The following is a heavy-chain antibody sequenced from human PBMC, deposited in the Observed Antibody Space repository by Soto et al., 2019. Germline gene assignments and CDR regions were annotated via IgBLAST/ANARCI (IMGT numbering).Heavy chain of an antibody. CDR2: IYYSGST. V-gene: IGHV4-30-4*01. J-gene: IGHJ5*02. D-gene: IGHD6-13*01. Sequence: QVQLQESGPGLVKPSQTLSLTCTVSGGSISSGDYYWSWVRQPPGKGLEWIGYIYYSGSTYYNPSLNSRITMXXDXSXXRFSLKLSAVTAADTAVYYCARRLIAAAVTAWFDPWGQGTLVTVSS. CDR1: GGSISSGDYY. CDR3: ARRLIAAAVTAWFDP.